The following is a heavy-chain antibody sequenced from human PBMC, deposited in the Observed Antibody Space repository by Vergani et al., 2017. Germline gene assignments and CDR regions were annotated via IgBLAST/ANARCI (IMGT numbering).Heavy chain of an antibody. J-gene: IGHJ5*02. CDR2: IYHSGST. Sequence: QVQLQESGPGLVKPSETLSLTCSVSGFSISSGYYWGWIRQPPGRGLEWIGSIYHSGSTFYNPSLKSRVTISVDTSKNQFSLKVSSVTAADTAVYYCGRVADFYGLGSRLLDLWGQGILVTVSS. D-gene: IGHD3-10*01. CDR1: GFSISSGYY. V-gene: IGHV4-38-2*02. CDR3: GRVADFYGLGSRLLDL.